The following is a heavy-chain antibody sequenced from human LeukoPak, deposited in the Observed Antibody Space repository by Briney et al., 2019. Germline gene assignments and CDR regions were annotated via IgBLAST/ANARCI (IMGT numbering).Heavy chain of an antibody. Sequence: SETLSLTCAVYGGSFSGYYWSWIRQPPGKGLEWIGEINHSGSTNYNPSLKSRVTISVDTSKNQFSLKLSSVTAADTAVYYCARGAHYDFWSGYYTRTTGANWFDPWGQGTLVTVSS. CDR2: INHSGST. D-gene: IGHD3-3*01. CDR1: GGSFSGYY. J-gene: IGHJ5*02. V-gene: IGHV4-34*01. CDR3: ARGAHYDFWSGYYTRTTGANWFDP.